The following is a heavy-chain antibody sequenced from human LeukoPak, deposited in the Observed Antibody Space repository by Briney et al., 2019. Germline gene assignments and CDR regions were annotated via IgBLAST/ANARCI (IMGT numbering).Heavy chain of an antibody. Sequence: ASVKVSCKASGYTFTGYYMHWVRQAPGQGLEWMGWMNPNSGGTNYAQKFQGRVTMTRDTSISTAYMELSRLRSDDTAVYYCARGGPNYCSGGSCYPQYWGQGTLVTVSS. CDR3: ARGGPNYCSGGSCYPQY. CDR2: MNPNSGGT. D-gene: IGHD2-15*01. V-gene: IGHV1-2*02. J-gene: IGHJ4*02. CDR1: GYTFTGYY.